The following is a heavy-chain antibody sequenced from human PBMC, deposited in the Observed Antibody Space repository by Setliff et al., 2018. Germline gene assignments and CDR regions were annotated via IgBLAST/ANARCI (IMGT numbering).Heavy chain of an antibody. CDR1: GGSFSGYY. V-gene: IGHV4-34*01. CDR3: ARRPTGPGAPFDI. D-gene: IGHD3-10*01. J-gene: IGHJ3*02. Sequence: PSETLSLTCAVYGGSFSGYYWSWIRQPPGKGLEWIGEINHSGSTNHKPSLKSRVTMSVDKSKNQFSLKLSSVTAADTALYFCARRPTGPGAPFDIWGHGTMVTVSS. CDR2: INHSGST.